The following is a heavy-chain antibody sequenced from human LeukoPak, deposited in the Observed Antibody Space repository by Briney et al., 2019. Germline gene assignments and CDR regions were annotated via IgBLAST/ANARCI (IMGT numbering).Heavy chain of an antibody. CDR3: ARTGDSSGYYYYYMDV. Sequence: SETLSLTCTVSGDSISSHYWTWIRQPPGKGLEWIGFIYYSGITKYSSSLKGRVTISVDTSRSHFSLKLSSVTAADTAIYYCARTGDSSGYYYYYMDVWGKGTTVTVSS. V-gene: IGHV4-59*11. CDR2: IYYSGIT. D-gene: IGHD3-3*01. J-gene: IGHJ6*03. CDR1: GDSISSHY.